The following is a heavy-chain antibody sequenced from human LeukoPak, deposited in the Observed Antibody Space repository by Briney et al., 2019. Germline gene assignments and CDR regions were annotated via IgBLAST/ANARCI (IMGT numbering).Heavy chain of an antibody. D-gene: IGHD6-19*01. CDR1: GFTVSSNY. V-gene: IGHV3-53*01. J-gene: IGHJ4*02. CDR2: IYSGGSR. Sequence: PGGSLRLSCAASGFTVSSNYMSWVRQAPGKGLEWVSVIYSGGSRYYADSVKGRFTISRDNSKNTLYLQMNSLRAEDTAVYYCAKAPAGYSSGWSWDYYFDYWGQGTLVTVSS. CDR3: AKAPAGYSSGWSWDYYFDY.